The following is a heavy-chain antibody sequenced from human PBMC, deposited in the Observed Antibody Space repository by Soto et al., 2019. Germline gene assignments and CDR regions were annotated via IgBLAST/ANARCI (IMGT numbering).Heavy chain of an antibody. Sequence: QVQLVQSGAEVKRPGASVKVSCQTSGYTFSNYGVTWVRQAPGQGLEWVGWVSGYNRNTNYAQKFQDRVNLTTDTSRITAYMERSGVRSDDTAVYFSARDRQWEQRPYWGQGTPVTASS. CDR1: GYTFSNYG. CDR2: VSGYNRNT. CDR3: ARDRQWEQRPY. D-gene: IGHD1-26*01. V-gene: IGHV1-18*01. J-gene: IGHJ4*02.